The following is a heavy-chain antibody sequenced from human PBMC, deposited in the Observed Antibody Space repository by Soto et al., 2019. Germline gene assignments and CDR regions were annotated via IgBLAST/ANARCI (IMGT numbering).Heavy chain of an antibody. J-gene: IGHJ6*02. CDR2: IYYSGSS. V-gene: IGHV4-31*03. Sequence: QVQLQESGPGLVKPSQTLSLTCTVSGGSISSGGYYWSWIRQHPGKGLEWIGYIYYSGSSYYNPSTKSRATISVDTSKNPFSLKLSSVTAADTAVYYCARTGSSYGMDVWGQGTTVTVSS. CDR3: ARTGSSYGMDV. CDR1: GGSISSGGYY.